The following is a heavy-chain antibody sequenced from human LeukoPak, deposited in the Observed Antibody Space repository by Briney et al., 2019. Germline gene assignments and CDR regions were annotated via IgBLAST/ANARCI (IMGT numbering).Heavy chain of an antibody. D-gene: IGHD1-26*01. CDR2: IGGDGGST. CDR1: GFTFSSYA. Sequence: GGSLRLSCAASGFTFSSYAMSWVRQAPGKGLEWVSSIGGDGGSTYYADSVKGRFTISRDNSRNTLYLQMNTLRAEDTAVYYCAKDCRGATTGEFDYWGQGTLVTVSS. CDR3: AKDCRGATTGEFDY. V-gene: IGHV3-23*01. J-gene: IGHJ4*02.